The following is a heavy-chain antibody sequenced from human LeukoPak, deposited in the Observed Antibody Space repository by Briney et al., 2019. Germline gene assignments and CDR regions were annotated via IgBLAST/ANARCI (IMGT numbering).Heavy chain of an antibody. V-gene: IGHV4-31*03. CDR2: IYYIGST. CDR1: GGSISSGGYY. J-gene: IGHJ4*02. D-gene: IGHD6-13*01. Sequence: PSETLSLTCTVSGGSISSGGYYWSWIRQHPGKGLEWIGYIYYIGSTYYNPSLKSRVTISVDTSKNQFSLKLSSVTAADTAVYYCARVRRVVLGIAAAGTLDYWGQGTLVTVSS. CDR3: ARVRRVVLGIAAAGTLDY.